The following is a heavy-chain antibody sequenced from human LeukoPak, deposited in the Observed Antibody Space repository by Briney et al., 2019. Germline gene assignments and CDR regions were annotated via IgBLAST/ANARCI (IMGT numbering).Heavy chain of an antibody. CDR2: ISSSSSTI. CDR1: GFTFSSYS. CDR3: ARDVAVIRGLPLDY. D-gene: IGHD3-16*02. V-gene: IGHV3-48*01. J-gene: IGHJ4*02. Sequence: GGSLRPSCAASGFTFSSYSMNWVRQAPGKGLEWVSYISSSSSTIYYADSVKGRFTISRDNAKNSLYLQMNSLRAEDTAVYYCARDVAVIRGLPLDYWGQGTLVTVSS.